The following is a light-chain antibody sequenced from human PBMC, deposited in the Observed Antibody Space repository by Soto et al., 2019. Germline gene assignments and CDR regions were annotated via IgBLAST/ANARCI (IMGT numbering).Light chain of an antibody. CDR3: GTWDSSLSAYV. J-gene: IGLJ1*01. CDR2: DNN. V-gene: IGLV1-51*01. Sequence: QSALTHPPSVSSAPGQKGTISCSGSSSNIGKNYVSWYQQLPGTAPKLLTYDNNQRPSGIPDRFSGSKSGTSATLDITGLQTGDEADYYCGTWDSSLSAYVFATGTKLTVL. CDR1: SSNIGKNY.